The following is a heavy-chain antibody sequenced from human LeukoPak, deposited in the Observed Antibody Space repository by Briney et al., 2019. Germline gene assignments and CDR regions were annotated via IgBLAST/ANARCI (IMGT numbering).Heavy chain of an antibody. CDR2: ISSSSSTI. J-gene: IGHJ6*03. V-gene: IGHV3-48*01. CDR3: ARFGGNYYYYYYMDV. Sequence: GGSLRLSCAASGFTFSSYSMNWVRQAPGKGLEWVSYISSSSSTIYYADSVKGRFTISRDNAKNSLYLQMNSLRAEDTVVYYCARFGGNYYYYYYMDVWGKGTTVTVSS. CDR1: GFTFSSYS. D-gene: IGHD3-10*01.